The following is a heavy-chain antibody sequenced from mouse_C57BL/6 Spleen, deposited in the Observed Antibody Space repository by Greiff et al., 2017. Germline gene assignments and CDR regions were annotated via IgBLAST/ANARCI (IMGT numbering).Heavy chain of an antibody. D-gene: IGHD2-1*01. CDR2: INPGSGGT. CDR3: ARDGNYGAWFAY. V-gene: IGHV1-54*01. Sequence: VQLQESGAELVRPGTSVKVSCKASGYAFTNYLIEWVKQRPGQGLEWIGVINPGSGGTNYNEKFKGKATLTADKSSSTAFMQLISLTSEDSAVYFCARDGNYGAWFAYWGQGTLVTVSA. J-gene: IGHJ3*01. CDR1: GYAFTNYL.